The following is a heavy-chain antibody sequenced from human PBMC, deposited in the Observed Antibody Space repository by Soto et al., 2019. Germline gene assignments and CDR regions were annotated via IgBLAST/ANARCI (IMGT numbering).Heavy chain of an antibody. Sequence: GGSLRLSCAASGFTFSSYWMSWVRQAPGKGLEWVANMKQDGSEKYYVDSVKGRFTISRDNAKNSLYLQMNSLRAEDTAVYYCARVGGYCTNGVCYPYYFDYWGQGTLVTVSS. CDR2: MKQDGSEK. CDR3: ARVGGYCTNGVCYPYYFDY. CDR1: GFTFSSYW. D-gene: IGHD2-8*01. J-gene: IGHJ4*02. V-gene: IGHV3-7*01.